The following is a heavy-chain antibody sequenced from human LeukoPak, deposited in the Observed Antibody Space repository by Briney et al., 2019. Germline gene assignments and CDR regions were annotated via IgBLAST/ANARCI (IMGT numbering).Heavy chain of an antibody. V-gene: IGHV3-15*01. D-gene: IGHD2-2*01. CDR2: IKSKTDGGTT. CDR1: GFTFSNAW. J-gene: IGHJ4*02. Sequence: PGGSLRLSCAASGFTFSNAWMSWVRQAPGKGLEWVGRIKSKTDGGTTDYAAPVKGRFTISRDDSKNTLYLQMNSLKTEDTAVYYCTWSRYCSSTSCSIWDWGQGTLVTVSS. CDR3: TWSRYCSSTSCSIWD.